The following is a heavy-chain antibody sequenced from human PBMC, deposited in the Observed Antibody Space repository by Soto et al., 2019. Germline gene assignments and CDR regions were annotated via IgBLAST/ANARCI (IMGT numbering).Heavy chain of an antibody. D-gene: IGHD4-17*01. CDR2: ISGSGGST. V-gene: IGHV3-23*01. Sequence: EVQLLASGGGLVQPGGSLSLSCAASGFTFSSYAMNWVRQAPGKGLEWVSVISGSGGSTYYADAVKGRFTISRDNSKNTLYLPMKSLRAEDTAVYYCVKRTVGWYFDLWGRGTLVTVSS. J-gene: IGHJ2*01. CDR3: VKRTVGWYFDL. CDR1: GFTFSSYA.